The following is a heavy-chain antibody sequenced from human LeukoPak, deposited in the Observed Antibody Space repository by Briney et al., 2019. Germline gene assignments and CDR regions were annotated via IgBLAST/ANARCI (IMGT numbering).Heavy chain of an antibody. V-gene: IGHV3-23*01. D-gene: IGHD3-22*01. CDR2: ITSRDGTT. Sequence: PGGSLRLSCEASGFTFSIYAMSWVRQTPGKGLHWVSSITSRDGTTYYADSVKGRFTISRDNSDNTLYQRMSSLRAEDTAIYYCARDRPNYYGSDGHYYRRDGDHWGQGTLVTVSS. J-gene: IGHJ5*02. CDR3: ARDRPNYYGSDGHYYRRDGDH. CDR1: GFTFSIYA.